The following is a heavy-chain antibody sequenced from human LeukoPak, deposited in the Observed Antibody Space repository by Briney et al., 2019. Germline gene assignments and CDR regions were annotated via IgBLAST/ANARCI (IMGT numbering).Heavy chain of an antibody. D-gene: IGHD3-10*01. CDR2: ISSTSRSYI. Sequence: PGGSLRLSCAASGFTFSSYNMNWVRQAPGKGLEWVSSISSTSRSYIYYADSVKGRFTISRDNAKNSLYLQMNSLRAEDTAVYYCARELRGFDPWGQGTLVTVSS. CDR1: GFTFSSYN. CDR3: ARELRGFDP. V-gene: IGHV3-21*01. J-gene: IGHJ5*02.